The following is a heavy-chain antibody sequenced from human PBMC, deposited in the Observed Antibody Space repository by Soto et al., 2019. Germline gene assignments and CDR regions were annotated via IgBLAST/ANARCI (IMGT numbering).Heavy chain of an antibody. CDR2: ISSSSSYI. Sequence: SLRLSCAASGFTFSSHSMNWVRQAPGKGLEWVSSISSSSSYIYYADSVKGRFTISRDNAKNLVYLQMNSLRAEDTAVYYCARLDRGSLDYWGRGTPVTVSS. CDR1: GFTFSSHS. CDR3: ARLDRGSLDY. V-gene: IGHV3-21*01. D-gene: IGHD6-25*01. J-gene: IGHJ4*02.